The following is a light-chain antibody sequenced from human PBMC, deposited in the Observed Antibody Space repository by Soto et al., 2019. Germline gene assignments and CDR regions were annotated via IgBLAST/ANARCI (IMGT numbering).Light chain of an antibody. CDR1: QSISNY. J-gene: IGKJ2*01. CDR3: QQSYSTPHT. CDR2: AAS. V-gene: IGKV1-39*01. Sequence: DIQMTQSPSSLSASVGDRVTVTCRASQSISNYLNWYQQLPGKAPKLLIYAASSLQSGVPSRFSGSGSGTAFTLTISSLQPEDFATYSCQQSYSTPHTFGQGTKLEIK.